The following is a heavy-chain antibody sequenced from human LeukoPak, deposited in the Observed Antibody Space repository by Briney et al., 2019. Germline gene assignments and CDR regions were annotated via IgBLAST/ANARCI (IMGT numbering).Heavy chain of an antibody. Sequence: SETLSLTGAVYGGSFSNYYWTWIRQPPGKGRKWIGEINHSGSTNYNPSLKTRVTISVDTSKNQYSLKLSSVTAADTAVYYCARAEVLWGNSSSWYYAFDIWGQGTMVTVSS. D-gene: IGHD6-13*01. CDR2: INHSGST. J-gene: IGHJ3*02. V-gene: IGHV4-34*01. CDR3: ARAEVLWGNSSSWYYAFDI. CDR1: GGSFSNYY.